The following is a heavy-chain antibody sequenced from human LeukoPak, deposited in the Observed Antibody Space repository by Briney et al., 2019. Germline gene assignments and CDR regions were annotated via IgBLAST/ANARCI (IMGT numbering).Heavy chain of an antibody. CDR2: IYPGDSDT. Sequence: GGALQISCQGSGRRIINYWIGGVRQVPGKGLEGMGTIYPGDSDTRYSPSFQGQVTISADKSISTAYLQWSSLKASDTAMYYCAGKRSSGYYDSSGYAIDAFDMWGQGTMVTVSS. D-gene: IGHD3-22*01. CDR3: AGKRSSGYYDSSGYAIDAFDM. J-gene: IGHJ3*02. CDR1: GRRIINYW. V-gene: IGHV5-51*01.